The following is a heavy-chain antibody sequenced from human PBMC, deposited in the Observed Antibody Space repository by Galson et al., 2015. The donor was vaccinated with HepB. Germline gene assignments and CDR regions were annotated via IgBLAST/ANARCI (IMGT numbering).Heavy chain of an antibody. J-gene: IGHJ4*02. Sequence: SLRLSCAASGFVFSRHGMHWARQAPGKGLEWVAVVWYDGTKQYYSESVEGRFTISRDNSKNMVYLQMNSLRVEDTAVYYCWMIGTDFDYWGQGTLVTGSS. D-gene: IGHD2-21*01. V-gene: IGHV3-33*01. CDR3: WMIGTDFDY. CDR2: VWYDGTKQ. CDR1: GFVFSRHG.